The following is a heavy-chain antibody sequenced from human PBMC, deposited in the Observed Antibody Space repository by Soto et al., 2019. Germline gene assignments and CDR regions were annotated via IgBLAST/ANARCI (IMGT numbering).Heavy chain of an antibody. CDR1: GYTFTSYG. V-gene: IGHV1-18*01. D-gene: IGHD2-15*01. J-gene: IGHJ1*01. Sequence: QVQLVQSGAEVKKPGASVKVSCKASGYTFTSYGISWVRQAPGQGLEWMGWISAYNGNTNYAQKLQGRVTMTTDTTTRTAYMKLRSLRSDETAVYYCARVLSYCSGGSCYPAERFQHWGQGTLVTVSS. CDR2: ISAYNGNT. CDR3: ARVLSYCSGGSCYPAERFQH.